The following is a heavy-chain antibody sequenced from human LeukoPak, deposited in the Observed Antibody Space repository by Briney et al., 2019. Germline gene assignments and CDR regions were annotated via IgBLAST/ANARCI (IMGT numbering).Heavy chain of an antibody. J-gene: IGHJ5*02. CDR1: GFILSNYW. CDR3: ATAGKYRFDN. V-gene: IGHV3-74*01. Sequence: GGSLRLSCAASGFILSNYWMHWVCQAPGEELVWVSRMNTDGSTINYADYVKGRFTISRDNAKNTLYLQMNSLTTEDTAVYYCATAGKYRFDNWGQGILVTVSS. CDR2: MNTDGSTI. D-gene: IGHD6-19*01.